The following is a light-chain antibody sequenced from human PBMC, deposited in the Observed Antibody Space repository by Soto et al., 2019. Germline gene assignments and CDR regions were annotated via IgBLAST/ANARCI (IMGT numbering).Light chain of an antibody. Sequence: QPVLTQPASVSGSPGQSITISCTGTSSDVGGYNYVSWYQQHPGKAPKLMIYDVSNRPSGVSNRFSGSKSGNTASLTISGLQAEDEADYYCNSYTSGTTLVFGTGTKVTVL. CDR2: DVS. V-gene: IGLV2-14*03. CDR1: SSDVGGYNY. CDR3: NSYTSGTTLV. J-gene: IGLJ1*01.